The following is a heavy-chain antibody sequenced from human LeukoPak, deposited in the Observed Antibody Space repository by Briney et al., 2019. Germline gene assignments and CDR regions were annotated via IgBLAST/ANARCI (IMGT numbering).Heavy chain of an antibody. V-gene: IGHV1-18*01. CDR1: GYTFASYG. Sequence: ASVKVSCKASGYTFASYGISWVRQAPGQGLEWMGWISAYNGNTNYAQKLQGRVTMTPDTSTSTAYMELRSLRSDDTAVYYCARGWYQLPRGYYGMDVWGQGTTVTVSS. J-gene: IGHJ6*02. CDR2: ISAYNGNT. D-gene: IGHD2-2*01. CDR3: ARGWYQLPRGYYGMDV.